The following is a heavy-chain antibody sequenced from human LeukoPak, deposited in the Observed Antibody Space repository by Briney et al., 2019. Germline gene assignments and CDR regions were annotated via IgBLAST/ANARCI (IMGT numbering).Heavy chain of an antibody. V-gene: IGHV4-34*01. CDR1: GGSFSSYY. CDR2: INHSGST. Sequence: SETLSLTCAVYGGSFSSYYWSWIRQPPGKGLEWIGEINHSGSTNYYPSLKSRVTISVDTSNNQFSLRLSSVTAADTAVYYCARELRNFDYWGQGTLVTVSS. CDR3: ARELRNFDY. J-gene: IGHJ4*02. D-gene: IGHD1-7*01.